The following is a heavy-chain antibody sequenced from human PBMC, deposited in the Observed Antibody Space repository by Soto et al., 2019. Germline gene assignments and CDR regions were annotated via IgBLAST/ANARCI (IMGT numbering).Heavy chain of an antibody. Sequence: ASVKVSCKASGYTFTSYGISWVRQAPGQGLEWMGWISAYNGNTNYAQKLQGRVTMTTDTSTSTAYMELRSRRSDDTAVYYCARRGLRRHYYGLDVWGQGTTVPVPS. CDR1: GYTFTSYG. CDR2: ISAYNGNT. V-gene: IGHV1-18*01. D-gene: IGHD2-15*01. J-gene: IGHJ6*02. CDR3: ARRGLRRHYYGLDV.